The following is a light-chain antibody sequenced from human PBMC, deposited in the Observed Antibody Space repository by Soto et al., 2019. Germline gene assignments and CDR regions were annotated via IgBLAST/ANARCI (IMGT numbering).Light chain of an antibody. CDR3: AAWDDSLNGRV. Sequence: SVLTQPPSASATPGQRVTISCSGSSSNIGSDFVFWYQQLPGTAPKLLIYRNNQRPSGVPDRFSGSKSGTSASLAISGLRSEDEADYYCAAWDDSLNGRVFGTGTKVTV. CDR1: SSNIGSDF. J-gene: IGLJ1*01. CDR2: RNN. V-gene: IGLV1-47*01.